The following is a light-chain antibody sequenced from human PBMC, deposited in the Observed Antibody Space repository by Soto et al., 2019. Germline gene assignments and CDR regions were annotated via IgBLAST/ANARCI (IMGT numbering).Light chain of an antibody. V-gene: IGKV3-20*01. Sequence: EIVWTQSPGTLSLSPGERATLSCRASQSVSSSYLAWYQQKPGQAPRLLIYGASSRATGIPDRFSGSGSGTDFTLTISRLEPEDSAVYYCQQYGSFWTFGQGTKVEIK. CDR2: GAS. CDR3: QQYGSFWT. J-gene: IGKJ1*01. CDR1: QSVSSSY.